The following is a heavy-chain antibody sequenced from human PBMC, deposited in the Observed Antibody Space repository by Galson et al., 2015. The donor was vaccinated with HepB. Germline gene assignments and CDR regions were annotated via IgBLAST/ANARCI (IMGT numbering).Heavy chain of an antibody. D-gene: IGHD2-21*02. J-gene: IGHJ5*01. CDR2: IYGAGST. CDR3: ARGKRPLAYCGSDCYRNWFDS. CDR1: GGSVSIYY. Sequence: SETLSLTCTVSGGSVSIYYWSWIRQPAGKGLEWIGRIYGAGSTNYNPSLKSRVTMSVDTSKGLFSLKLTSVTAADAAVYYCARGKRPLAYCGSDCYRNWFDSWGQGTLVTVSS. V-gene: IGHV4-4*07.